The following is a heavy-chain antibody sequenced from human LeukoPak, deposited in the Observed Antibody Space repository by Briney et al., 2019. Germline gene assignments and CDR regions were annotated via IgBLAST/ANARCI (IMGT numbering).Heavy chain of an antibody. Sequence: ASVKVSCKASGYTFTSCAMNWVRQAPGQGLEWMGWINTNTGNPTYAQAFTGRFVFSLDTSVSTAYLQISSLKAEDTAVYYRARQGPGYCSSTSCYGVDSWGQGTLVTVSS. CDR1: GYTFTSCA. CDR3: ARQGPGYCSSTSCYGVDS. CDR2: INTNTGNP. V-gene: IGHV7-4-1*02. J-gene: IGHJ4*02. D-gene: IGHD2-2*01.